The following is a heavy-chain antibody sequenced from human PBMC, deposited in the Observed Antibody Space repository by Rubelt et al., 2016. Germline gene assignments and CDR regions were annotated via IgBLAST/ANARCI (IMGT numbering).Heavy chain of an antibody. CDR1: GGSFSGYY. CDR2: INHSGST. V-gene: IGHV4-34*01. D-gene: IGHD2-2*01. CDR3: VRYGVGVPAAIKGKYYFDY. J-gene: IGHJ4*02. Sequence: QVQLQQWGAGLLKPSETLSLTCAVYGGSFSGYYWSWIRQPPGKGLEWIGEINHSGSTNYNPPLKSRVTISVDPSKNKFSLNWTSGTAQTTAGYYCVRYGVGVPAAIKGKYYFDYWGQGTLVTVSA.